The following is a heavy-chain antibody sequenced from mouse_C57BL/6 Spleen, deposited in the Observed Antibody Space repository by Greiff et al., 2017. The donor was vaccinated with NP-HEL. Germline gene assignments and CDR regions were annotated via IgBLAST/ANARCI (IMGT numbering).Heavy chain of an antibody. CDR1: GYTFTSYW. D-gene: IGHD2-4*01. CDR3: SRSNDYVYYYAMDY. Sequence: QVQLQQPGAELVKPGASVKLSCKASGYTFTSYWMHWVKQRPGQGLEWIGMIHPNSGSTNYKEKFKSKATLTVDKSSSTAYMQLSSLTSEDSAVYYCSRSNDYVYYYAMDYWGQGTSVTVSS. J-gene: IGHJ4*01. CDR2: IHPNSGST. V-gene: IGHV1-64*01.